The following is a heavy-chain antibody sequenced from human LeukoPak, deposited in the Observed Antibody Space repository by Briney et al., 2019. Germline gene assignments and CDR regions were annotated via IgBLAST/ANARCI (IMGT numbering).Heavy chain of an antibody. CDR1: GGSISSGDYY. CDR3: ARGRRVTVPAARGPFPRLDP. Sequence: SQTLSLTCTVSGGSISSGDYYWSWIRQPPGKGLEWIGEINHSGSTNYNPSLKSRVTISVDTSKNQFSLKLSSVTAADTAVYYCARGRRVTVPAARGPFPRLDPWGQGTLVTVSS. CDR2: INHSGST. J-gene: IGHJ5*02. D-gene: IGHD2-2*01. V-gene: IGHV4-30-4*01.